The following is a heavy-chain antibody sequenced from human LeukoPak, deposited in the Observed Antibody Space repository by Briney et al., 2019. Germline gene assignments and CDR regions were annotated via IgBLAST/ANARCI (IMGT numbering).Heavy chain of an antibody. CDR3: ARTHSVPTSLQFDP. V-gene: IGHV4-34*01. D-gene: IGHD5/OR15-5a*01. CDR2: INHSGST. CDR1: GGSFSGYY. Sequence: SETLSLTCAVYGGSFSGYYWSWIRQPPGLGLEWIGEINHSGSTNYNPSLKSRVTISVDTSKNQFSLKLSSVTAADTAVYYCARTHSVPTSLQFDPWGQGTLVTVSS. J-gene: IGHJ5*02.